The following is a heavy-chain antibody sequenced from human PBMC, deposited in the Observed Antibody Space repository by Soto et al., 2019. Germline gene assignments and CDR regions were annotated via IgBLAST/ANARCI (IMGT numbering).Heavy chain of an antibody. D-gene: IGHD2-15*01. CDR3: VREEVVVATNRWFDA. V-gene: IGHV6-1*01. Sequence: SQTLSRTCAISADSVSSNSAAWNCIRQSPSRGLEWLGRTYYRSKWYNDYAVSVKSTITINPLTSKNQFALQLNSVTPEDTAVYYFVREEVVVATNRWFDAWGQGTLVTVSS. CDR1: ADSVSSNSAA. CDR2: TYYRSKWYN. J-gene: IGHJ5*02.